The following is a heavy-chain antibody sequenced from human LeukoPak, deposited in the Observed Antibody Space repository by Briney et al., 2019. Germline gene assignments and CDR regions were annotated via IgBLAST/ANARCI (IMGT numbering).Heavy chain of an antibody. V-gene: IGHV5-10-1*01. D-gene: IGHD2-21*02. Sequence: GESLKISCKGSGYSFASYWISWVRQMPGKGLEWMGRIDPSDSYTNYSPSFQGHVTISADTSSSTAYMELSRLRSDDTAVYYCAGGFDEYCGGDCYLWYFDYWGQGTLVTVSS. CDR3: AGGFDEYCGGDCYLWYFDY. J-gene: IGHJ4*02. CDR1: GYSFASYW. CDR2: IDPSDSYT.